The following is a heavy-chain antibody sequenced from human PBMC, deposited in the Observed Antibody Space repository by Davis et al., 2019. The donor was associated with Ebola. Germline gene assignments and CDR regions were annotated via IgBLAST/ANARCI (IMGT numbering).Heavy chain of an antibody. J-gene: IGHJ6*02. V-gene: IGHV3-9*01. CDR3: AKTKGRVGAAIYGMDV. CDR2: ISWNSGSI. Sequence: SLKISCAASGFTFDDYAMHWVRQAPGKGLEWVSGISWNSGSIGYADSVKGRFTISRDNAKNSLYLQMNSLRAEDTALYYCAKTKGRVGAAIYGMDVWGQGTTVTVSS. CDR1: GFTFDDYA. D-gene: IGHD1-26*01.